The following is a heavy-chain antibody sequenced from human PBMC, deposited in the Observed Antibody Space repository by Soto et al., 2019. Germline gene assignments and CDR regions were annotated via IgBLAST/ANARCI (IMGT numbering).Heavy chain of an antibody. V-gene: IGHV4-39*01. CDR2: IYYSGST. CDR3: ARQARGAFDI. CDR1: GGSISSSSYY. J-gene: IGHJ3*02. Sequence: SETLSLTRTVSGGSISSSSYYWGWIRQPPGKGLEWIGSIYYSGSTYYNPSLKSRVTISVDTSKNQFSLKLSSVTAADTAVYYCARQARGAFDIWGQGTMVTVSS.